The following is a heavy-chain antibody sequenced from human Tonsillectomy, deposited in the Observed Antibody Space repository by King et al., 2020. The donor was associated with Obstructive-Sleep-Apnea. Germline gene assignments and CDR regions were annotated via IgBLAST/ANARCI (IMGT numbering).Heavy chain of an antibody. CDR3: ARGGDYGDYRTAVGADY. D-gene: IGHD4-17*01. J-gene: IGHJ4*02. Sequence: VQLQESGPGLVKPSQTLSLTCAVSGGSISSGAYSWSWIRQPPGKGLEWIGYIYYSGSTYYNPSLKSRVTISVDTSKNQFSLQLSSVTAADTAVYYCARGGDYGDYRTAVGADYWGQGTLVTVSS. CDR2: IYYSGST. CDR1: GGSISSGAYS. V-gene: IGHV4-30-4*07.